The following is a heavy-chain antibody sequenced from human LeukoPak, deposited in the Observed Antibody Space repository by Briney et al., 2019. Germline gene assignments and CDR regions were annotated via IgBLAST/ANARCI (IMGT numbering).Heavy chain of an antibody. J-gene: IGHJ6*03. CDR1: GFTVSSNY. Sequence: QPGGSLTLSCPAAGFTVSSNYMSWVRQAAGEWLEWVSVIYSGGSTYYADSVKGRFTISRDNSKNTLYLQMNSLRAEDTAVYYCARVVTAAATLRGYYYMDVWGKGTTVTISS. CDR3: ARVVTAAATLRGYYYMDV. V-gene: IGHV3-53*01. D-gene: IGHD6-13*01. CDR2: IYSGGST.